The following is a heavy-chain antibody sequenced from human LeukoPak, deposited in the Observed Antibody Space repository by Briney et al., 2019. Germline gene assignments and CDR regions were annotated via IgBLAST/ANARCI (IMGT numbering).Heavy chain of an antibody. J-gene: IGHJ4*02. CDR1: GFTFRSYA. Sequence: GGSLRLSCAASGFTFRSYAMSWVRQAPGKGLEWVSGISGSGVSTDYADSVKGRFTISRDNSKNTLYLQMNNLKAEDTAVYYCAKDVSGGNWGQGTPVTVSS. D-gene: IGHD1-14*01. V-gene: IGHV3-23*01. CDR3: AKDVSGGN. CDR2: ISGSGVST.